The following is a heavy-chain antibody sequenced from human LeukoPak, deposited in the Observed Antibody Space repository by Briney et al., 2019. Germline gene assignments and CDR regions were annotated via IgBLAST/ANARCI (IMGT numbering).Heavy chain of an antibody. CDR3: ARRRGGSLPLDYYMDV. V-gene: IGHV3-9*01. CDR2: ISWNSGSI. D-gene: IGHD3-10*01. Sequence: GRSLRLSCAASGFTFDDYAMHWVRQAPGKGLEWVSGISWNSGSIGYADSVKGRFTISRDNAKNSLYLQMNSLRAEDTAVYYCARRRGGSLPLDYYMDVWGKGTTVTVSS. J-gene: IGHJ6*03. CDR1: GFTFDDYA.